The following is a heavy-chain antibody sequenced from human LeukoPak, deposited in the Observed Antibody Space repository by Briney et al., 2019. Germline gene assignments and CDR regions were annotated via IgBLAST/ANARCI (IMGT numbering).Heavy chain of an antibody. Sequence: GGSLRLSCAGSGFTFSSYWMHWVRQAPGKGLVWVSRISTDASSTTYADSVKGRFTISRDNAKNSLYLQMNSLRAEDTAVYYCARSKTGYSSSWYFDYWGQGTLVTVSS. CDR2: ISTDASST. D-gene: IGHD6-13*01. CDR3: ARSKTGYSSSWYFDY. V-gene: IGHV3-74*01. J-gene: IGHJ4*02. CDR1: GFTFSSYW.